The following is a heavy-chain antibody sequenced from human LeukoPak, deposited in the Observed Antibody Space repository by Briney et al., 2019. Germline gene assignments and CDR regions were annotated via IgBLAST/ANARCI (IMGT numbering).Heavy chain of an antibody. CDR1: GASFSGYY. V-gene: IGHV4-34*01. CDR3: AKSLRCGVGEERFDP. J-gene: IGHJ5*02. CDR2: INHSGST. Sequence: SETLSLTCAVYGASFSGYYWSWIRQAPGQGLEWIGEINHSGSTNYNPSLKSRVTISVDTSKNQFSLKLSSVTAADTSVYYCAKSLRCGVGEERFDPWGQGTLVTVSS. D-gene: IGHD3-10*01.